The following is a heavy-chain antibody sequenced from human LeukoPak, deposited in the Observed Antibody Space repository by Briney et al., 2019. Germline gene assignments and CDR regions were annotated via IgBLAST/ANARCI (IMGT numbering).Heavy chain of an antibody. D-gene: IGHD4-17*01. CDR3: ARYDYGDRDAFDI. Sequence: QPGGSLRLSCAASGFTFSSYWMHWVRQAPGKGLVWVSRINSDGSSTSYADSVKGRFTISRDNAKNTLYLQMNGLRAEDTAVYYCARYDYGDRDAFDIWGQGTMVTVSS. J-gene: IGHJ3*02. V-gene: IGHV3-74*01. CDR2: INSDGSST. CDR1: GFTFSSYW.